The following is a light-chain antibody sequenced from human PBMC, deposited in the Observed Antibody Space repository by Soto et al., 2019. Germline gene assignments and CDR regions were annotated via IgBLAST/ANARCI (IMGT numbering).Light chain of an antibody. V-gene: IGKV3-11*01. CDR2: DAS. CDR1: QSVSSSH. Sequence: EIVLTQSPGTLSLSPGERATLSCRASQSVSSSHLAWYQQKPGQAPRLLIYDASKRPTGIPARFSGSGSGTDFTLTISSLEPEDSAVYYCQQRSDRLPITFGQGTRLEIK. J-gene: IGKJ5*01. CDR3: QQRSDRLPIT.